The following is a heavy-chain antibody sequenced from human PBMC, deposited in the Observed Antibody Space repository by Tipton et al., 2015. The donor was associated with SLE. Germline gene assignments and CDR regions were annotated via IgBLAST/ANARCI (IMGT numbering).Heavy chain of an antibody. Sequence: GSLRLSCAASAFTFSTYAMHWVRQAPGKGLEYVSGISSNGGSTYYANSVKGRFTISRDNSKNTLYLQMGSLRAEDMAVYYCVKGGGYSYGYYYYGMDVWAQETPVSVSS. V-gene: IGHV3-64*01. CDR3: VKGGGYSYGYYYYGMDV. CDR1: AFTFSTYA. J-gene: IGHJ6*02. D-gene: IGHD5-18*01. CDR2: ISSNGGST.